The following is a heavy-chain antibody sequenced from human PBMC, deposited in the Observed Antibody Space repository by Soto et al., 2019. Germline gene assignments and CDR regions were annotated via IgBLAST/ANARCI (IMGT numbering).Heavy chain of an antibody. Sequence: QVHLEQSGAEVKKPGPSVKLSCKVSGRTFTGYCFHWVRKPPEQGLERMGWINPNSGGTNYAQKSQGRVTMTRDTSISTVYMALSRLRSDDTAVYYCARARIPDAFDIWGQGAMVTVSS. CDR3: ARARIPDAFDI. J-gene: IGHJ3*02. V-gene: IGHV1-2*02. CDR2: INPNSGGT. CDR1: GRTFTGYC.